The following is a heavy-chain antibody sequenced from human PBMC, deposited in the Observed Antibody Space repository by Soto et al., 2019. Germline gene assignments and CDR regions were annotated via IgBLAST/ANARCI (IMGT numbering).Heavy chain of an antibody. J-gene: IGHJ4*02. CDR1: GGTFSTYT. D-gene: IGHD3-10*01. CDR3: AREGCGEMPLGH. CDR2: ISPMVGIR. Sequence: QVQLVQSGAEVKKPGSSVKVSCKTSGGTFSTYTISWVRQAPGQGLEWMGRISPMVGIRNYAQKFQGRVTITADKSMNTAYMELSSLRSEDTAVYYCAREGCGEMPLGHWGQGTLVTVSS. V-gene: IGHV1-69*08.